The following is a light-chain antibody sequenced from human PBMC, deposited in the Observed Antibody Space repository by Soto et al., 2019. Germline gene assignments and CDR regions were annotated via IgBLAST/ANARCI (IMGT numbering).Light chain of an antibody. CDR3: QERSNWPQLT. Sequence: ELVLTQSPATLSLSQGESATISWRASQSVSSFLAWYQQKPGQAPRLLIYDASNRATGIPARFSGRGSGTDFTLTITSLEPEDLAVYFCQERSNWPQLTVGGGTKVDIK. CDR2: DAS. V-gene: IGKV3-11*01. J-gene: IGKJ4*01. CDR1: QSVSSF.